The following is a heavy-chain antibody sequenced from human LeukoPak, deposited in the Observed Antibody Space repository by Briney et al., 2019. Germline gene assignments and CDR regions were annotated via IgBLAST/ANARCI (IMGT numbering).Heavy chain of an antibody. V-gene: IGHV3-23*01. CDR2: ISNRGGSI. CDR1: GFTFSNYA. CDR3: ARGPNSNWSGLDF. Sequence: PGGSLRLTCAASGFTFSNYAMNWVRQAPGKGLEWVSAISNRGGSIYYADSVKGRFTISRDNSKNTLYLQMNSLRAEDTAVYYCARGPNSNWSGLDFWGQGTLLTVSS. J-gene: IGHJ4*02. D-gene: IGHD6-6*01.